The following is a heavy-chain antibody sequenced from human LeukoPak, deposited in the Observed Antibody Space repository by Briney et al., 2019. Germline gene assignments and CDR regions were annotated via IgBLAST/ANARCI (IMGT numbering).Heavy chain of an antibody. V-gene: IGHV3-21*01. CDR3: ARQYCSSTSCHYFDY. J-gene: IGHJ4*02. Sequence: AGGSLRLSCAASGFTFSSYSMNWVRQAPGKGLEWVSSISSSSYIYYADSVKGRFTISRDNAKNSLYLQMNSLRAEDTAVYYCARQYCSSTSCHYFDYWGQGTLVTVSS. CDR2: ISSSSYI. CDR1: GFTFSSYS. D-gene: IGHD2-2*01.